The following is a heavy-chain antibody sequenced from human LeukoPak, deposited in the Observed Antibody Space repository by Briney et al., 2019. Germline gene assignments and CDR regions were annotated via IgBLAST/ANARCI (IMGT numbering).Heavy chain of an antibody. CDR1: GFTFSSYA. Sequence: QSGGSLRLSCAASGFTFSSYAMHWVRQAPGKGLEYVSAISSNGGSTYYANSVKGRFTISRDNSKNTLYLQMGSLRAEDMAVYYCARGSLVTLAGPYWYFDLWGRGTLVTVSS. D-gene: IGHD2-21*02. V-gene: IGHV3-64*01. CDR3: ARGSLVTLAGPYWYFDL. CDR2: ISSNGGST. J-gene: IGHJ2*01.